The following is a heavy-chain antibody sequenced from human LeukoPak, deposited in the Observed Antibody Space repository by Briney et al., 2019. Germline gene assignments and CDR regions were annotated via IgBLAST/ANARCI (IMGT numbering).Heavy chain of an antibody. CDR1: GYNFRNYG. V-gene: IGHV1-18*01. CDR2: ITAGNGNT. D-gene: IGHD5-18*01. CDR3: ARDSARGYSYGYNAFDI. Sequence: GASVTVSCKASGYNFRNYGIGWVRQAPRQGLEWMGWITAGNGNTNYAQKVQGRVTMTTDTSTNTAYMELRSLRSDDTAVYFCARDSARGYSYGYNAFDIWGQGTMVTVSS. J-gene: IGHJ3*02.